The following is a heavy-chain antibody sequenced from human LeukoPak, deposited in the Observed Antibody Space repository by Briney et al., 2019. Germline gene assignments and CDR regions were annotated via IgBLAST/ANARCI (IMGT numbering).Heavy chain of an antibody. Sequence: KPSETPSLTCTVSGGSISSYYWGWIRQPPGKGPGWIGYIYYSGSTNYNPSLKSRVTISVDTSKNQFSLKLSSVTAADTAVYYCARITVAPSYYYYGMDVWGQGTTVTVSS. CDR1: GGSISSYY. CDR2: IYYSGST. V-gene: IGHV4-59*01. CDR3: ARITVAPSYYYYGMDV. D-gene: IGHD1-14*01. J-gene: IGHJ6*02.